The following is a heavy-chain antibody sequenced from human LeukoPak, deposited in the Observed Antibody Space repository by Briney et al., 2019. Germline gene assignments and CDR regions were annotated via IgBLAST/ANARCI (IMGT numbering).Heavy chain of an antibody. Sequence: GGSLRLSCVASGFTVSSNYMSWVRQAPGKGLEWVSVIYSGGSTYYADSVKGRFTISRDNSKNTLYLQMNSLRAEDTAVYYCARVYNRNFDYWGQGTLVTVSS. CDR1: GFTVSSNY. CDR3: ARVYNRNFDY. D-gene: IGHD1-14*01. CDR2: IYSGGST. J-gene: IGHJ4*02. V-gene: IGHV3-66*02.